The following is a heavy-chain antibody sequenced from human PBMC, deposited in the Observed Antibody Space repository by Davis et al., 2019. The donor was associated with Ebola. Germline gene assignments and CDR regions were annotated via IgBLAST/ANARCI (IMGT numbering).Heavy chain of an antibody. CDR1: GFTFSDYA. V-gene: IGHV3-23*01. Sequence: GESLKISCAGSGFTFSDYAMTWVRQPPGQGLEWVSAISPSGGATYYADSVKGRFTLSRDNSKNTLSLQMNSLRAEDTDVYYCARKDYHGAGTYFQPDYGGQGTLVTVSS. CDR3: ARKDYHGAGTYFQPDY. D-gene: IGHD3-10*01. CDR2: ISPSGGAT. J-gene: IGHJ4*02.